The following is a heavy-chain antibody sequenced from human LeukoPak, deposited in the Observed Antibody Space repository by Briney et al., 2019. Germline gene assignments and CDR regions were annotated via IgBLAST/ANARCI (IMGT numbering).Heavy chain of an antibody. J-gene: IGHJ1*01. CDR3: AKVPRYCSGDSCYGGYFQH. CDR2: ISGSGGNT. CDR1: GFTFSSYA. Sequence: GGSLRLSCAASGFTFSSYAMSWVRQAPGKGLKGVSAISGSGGNTYYADSGKGRFTISRDNSKNTLYLQMNSLRAEDTAIYYCAKVPRYCSGDSCYGGYFQHWGQGTLVTVSS. V-gene: IGHV3-23*01. D-gene: IGHD2-15*01.